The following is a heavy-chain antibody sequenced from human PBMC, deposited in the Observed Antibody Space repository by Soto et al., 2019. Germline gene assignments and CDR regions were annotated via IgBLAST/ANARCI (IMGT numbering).Heavy chain of an antibody. V-gene: IGHV1-18*01. CDR2: ISAYNGNT. Sequence: GASVKVSCKASGYTFTSYGISWVRQAPGQGLEWMGWISAYNGNTNYAQKLQGRVTMTTDTSTSTAYMELRSLRSDDTAVYYCARVNSSGYYSRHAVDYWGQGTLVTVSS. J-gene: IGHJ4*02. CDR3: ARVNSSGYYSRHAVDY. CDR1: GYTFTSYG. D-gene: IGHD3-22*01.